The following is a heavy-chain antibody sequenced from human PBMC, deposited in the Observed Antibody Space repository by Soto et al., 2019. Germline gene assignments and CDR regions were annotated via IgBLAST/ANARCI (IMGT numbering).Heavy chain of an antibody. CDR1: GFTFSSYW. V-gene: IGHV3-74*01. D-gene: IGHD3-16*01. CDR2: INSDGSST. CDR3: AREGQGYGFRGIDY. Sequence: GGSLRLSCAASGFTFSSYWMHWVRQAPGKGLVWVSRINSDGSSTSYADSVKGRFTISRDNAKNTLYLQMNSLRAEDTAVYYCAREGQGYGFRGIDYWGQGTLVTVSS. J-gene: IGHJ4*02.